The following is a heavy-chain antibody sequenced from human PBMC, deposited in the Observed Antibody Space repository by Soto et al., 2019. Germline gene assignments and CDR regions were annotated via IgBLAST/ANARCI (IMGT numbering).Heavy chain of an antibody. CDR3: ARDLPIVGTTTCDY. Sequence: QVQLVQSGAEVKKSGASVMVSCKASGYTFTGYYIHWVRQAPGQGLEWMGWINPENGGTNDVQKFQGRVSMTSDKSISTAYMELSRLTSDDSAVYYCARDLPIVGTTTCDYWGQGTLVTVSS. V-gene: IGHV1-2*02. J-gene: IGHJ4*02. CDR1: GYTFTGYY. CDR2: INPENGGT. D-gene: IGHD1-26*01.